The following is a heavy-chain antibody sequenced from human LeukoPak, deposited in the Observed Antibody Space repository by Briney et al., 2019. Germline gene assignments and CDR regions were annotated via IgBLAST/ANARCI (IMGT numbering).Heavy chain of an antibody. V-gene: IGHV1-2*02. CDR3: ARSGFGSGISFDL. J-gene: IGHJ5*02. CDR2: INSNTGGT. CDR1: GYTFTGYY. Sequence: ASVKVSCKASGYTFTGYYIHWVRQAPGQGLEWMGWINSNTGGTNYAQKFQGRVTMTRDTSITTAYMELSSLRSEDTAVYYCARSGFGSGISFDLWGQGTLVTVSS. D-gene: IGHD3-10*01.